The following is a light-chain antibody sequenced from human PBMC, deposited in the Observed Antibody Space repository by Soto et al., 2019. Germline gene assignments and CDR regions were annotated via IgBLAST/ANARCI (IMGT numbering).Light chain of an antibody. CDR3: QQYNKWPLT. Sequence: EIVLTQSPGTLSLSPGERATLSCRASQSVSSDYLAWYQQKPGQAPRLLIYGVSSRATGIPDRFSGSGSGTDFTLSISRLEPEDFTVYYCQQYNKWPLTFGQGTKVDIK. J-gene: IGKJ1*01. CDR1: QSVSSDY. CDR2: GVS. V-gene: IGKV3-20*01.